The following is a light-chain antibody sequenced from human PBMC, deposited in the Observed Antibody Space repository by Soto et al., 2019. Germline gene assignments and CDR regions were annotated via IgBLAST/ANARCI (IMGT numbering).Light chain of an antibody. CDR2: EAS. CDR1: RSVDKW. V-gene: IGKV1-5*02. Sequence: DIQMTQSPSTLSASLGDRVTIICRASRSVDKWLAWYQQKSGKAPKLLIYEASHLQSGVPSRFGGSGSGTEFTITINNLQPEDVATYYCQQYYSFWTFGQWNTVEV. J-gene: IGKJ1*01. CDR3: QQYYSFWT.